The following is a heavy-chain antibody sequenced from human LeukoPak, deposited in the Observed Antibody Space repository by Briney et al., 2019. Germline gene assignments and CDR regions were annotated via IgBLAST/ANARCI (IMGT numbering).Heavy chain of an antibody. D-gene: IGHD2-8*02. V-gene: IGHV3-48*01. Sequence: GGSLRLSCAASGFTFSTYSMNWVRQAPGKGLEWVSYISADSSTIYYADSVKGRFTISRDNAKNSLYLQMNSLRAEDTAVYYCARDTGGRGWFDPWGQGTLVTVSS. CDR2: ISADSSTI. CDR3: ARDTGGRGWFDP. CDR1: GFTFSTYS. J-gene: IGHJ5*02.